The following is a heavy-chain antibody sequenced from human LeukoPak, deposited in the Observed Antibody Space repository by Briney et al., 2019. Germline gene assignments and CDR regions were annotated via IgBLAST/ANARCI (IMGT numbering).Heavy chain of an antibody. CDR3: AREPKYSYYFDY. V-gene: IGHV4-59*01. CDR1: GGYISTYY. Sequence: SETLSLICSVSGGYISTYYWIWFRQPPGKGLEWIGYIYYSGSTNYNPSLKSRVTISVDTSKNQVSLKLSSVTAADTAIYYCAREPKYSYYFDYWGQGSLVTVSS. D-gene: IGHD2/OR15-2a*01. J-gene: IGHJ4*02. CDR2: IYYSGST.